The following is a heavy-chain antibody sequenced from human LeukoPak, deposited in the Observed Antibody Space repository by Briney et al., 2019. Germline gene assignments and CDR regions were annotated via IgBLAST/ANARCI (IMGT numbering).Heavy chain of an antibody. CDR2: ISNDSVDK. J-gene: IGHJ5*02. CDR1: GFMFSDYY. D-gene: IGHD5-24*01. Sequence: PGGSLRLSCVGSGFMFSDYYMSWIRQAPGKGLEWVSYISNDSVDKYYVDSVRGRFTISRDNAKNSAYLQMNSLRTEDTAFYYCARGDGYNPSPWGQGTLVTVSS. CDR3: ARGDGYNPSP. V-gene: IGHV3-11*06.